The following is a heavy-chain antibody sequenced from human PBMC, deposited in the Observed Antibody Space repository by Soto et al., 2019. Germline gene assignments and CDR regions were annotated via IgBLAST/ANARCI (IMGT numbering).Heavy chain of an antibody. Sequence: EVQVVESGGGLVKPGGSLRLSCTASGFTFDTYTMNWLRQAPGRGLEWVSSISATTTYKYYAASVEGRFTISRDNAKNSLYLQTNSLGPEDTAVYYCARGSASKSGHLWYFDLWGRGTLVTVSS. D-gene: IGHD2-8*02. V-gene: IGHV3-21*01. CDR2: ISATTTYK. CDR1: GFTFDTYT. J-gene: IGHJ2*01. CDR3: ARGSASKSGHLWYFDL.